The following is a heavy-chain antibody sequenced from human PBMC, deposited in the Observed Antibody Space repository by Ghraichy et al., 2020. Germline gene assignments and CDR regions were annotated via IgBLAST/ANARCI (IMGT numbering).Heavy chain of an antibody. J-gene: IGHJ6*02. CDR2: ISGSGGST. Sequence: GGSLRLSCAASRFNFSNYAMTWVRQAPGKGLEWVSAISGSGGSTYYADSGQGRFTISRDNSKNTLYLQINSLRAEDTAVYYCAKLFPRIVVVPAAGMDVWGQGTTVTVAS. V-gene: IGHV3-23*01. CDR1: RFNFSNYA. D-gene: IGHD2-2*01. CDR3: AKLFPRIVVVPAAGMDV.